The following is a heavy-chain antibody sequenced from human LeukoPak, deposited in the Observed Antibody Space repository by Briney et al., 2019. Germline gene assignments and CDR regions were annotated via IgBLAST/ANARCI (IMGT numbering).Heavy chain of an antibody. V-gene: IGHV4-59*01. CDR2: IYYSGST. CDR1: GGSISSYY. J-gene: IGHJ5*02. D-gene: IGHD3-10*01. CDR3: ARDVRLDYYGSGRNLDWFDA. Sequence: SETLSLTCTVSGGSISSYYLSWIRQPPGKGLEWIGYIYYSGSTNYNPSLKSRVTISVDTSKNQFSLKLSSVTAADTAVYYCARDVRLDYYGSGRNLDWFDAWGQGTLVTVSS.